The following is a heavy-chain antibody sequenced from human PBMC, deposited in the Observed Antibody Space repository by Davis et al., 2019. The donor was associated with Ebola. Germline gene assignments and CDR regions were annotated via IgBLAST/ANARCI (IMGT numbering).Heavy chain of an antibody. J-gene: IGHJ5*02. D-gene: IGHD6-13*01. V-gene: IGHV4-30-2*01. Sequence: TLRLSCAVSGGSISSGGYSWSWIRQPPGKGLEWIGYIYHSGSTYYNPSLKSRVTISVDRSKNQFSLKLSSVTAADTAVYYCARGKPFGSSFWFDPWGQGTLVTVSS. CDR3: ARGKPFGSSFWFDP. CDR1: GGSISSGGYS. CDR2: IYHSGST.